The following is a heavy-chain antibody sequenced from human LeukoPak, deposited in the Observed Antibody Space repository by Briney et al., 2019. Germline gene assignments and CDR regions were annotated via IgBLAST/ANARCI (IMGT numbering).Heavy chain of an antibody. CDR3: ARDRGGYCSSTSCYLSEVDV. J-gene: IGHJ6*04. CDR2: IQPDGSEK. V-gene: IGHV3-7*01. D-gene: IGHD2-2*01. Sequence: GGSLRLSCAASGFTFSSHWMSWVRRAPGKGLEWVANIQPDGSEKYHVDSVKGRFTISRDNAKNSLYLQMNSLRAEDTAVYYCARDRGGYCSSTSCYLSEVDVWGKGTTVTVSS. CDR1: GFTFSSHW.